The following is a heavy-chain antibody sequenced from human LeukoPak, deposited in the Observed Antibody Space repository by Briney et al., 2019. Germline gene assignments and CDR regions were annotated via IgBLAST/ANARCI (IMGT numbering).Heavy chain of an antibody. CDR3: ARMGSYYYYYMDV. Sequence: SETLSLTCTVYGGSFSGFYWSWIRQPPGKGLEWIGGINHSGSTNYIPSLKSRVTISLDTSRNQFSLKLSSVTAADTAVYYCARMGSYYYYYMDVWGKGSTVTVSS. CDR2: INHSGST. J-gene: IGHJ6*03. V-gene: IGHV4-34*01. CDR1: GGSFSGFY. D-gene: IGHD5-24*01.